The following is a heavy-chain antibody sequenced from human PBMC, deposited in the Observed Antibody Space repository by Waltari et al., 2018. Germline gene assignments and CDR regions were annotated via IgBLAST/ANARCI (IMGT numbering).Heavy chain of an antibody. V-gene: IGHV3-48*04. Sequence: EVQLVESGGGLVQHGGSLRLSCAASGFTFSSYSMNWVRQAPGKGLEWVSYISSSSTIYYADSVKGRFTISRDNAKNSLYLQMNSLRAEDTAVYYCARDMSTYYFDYWGQGTLVTVSS. CDR2: ISSSSTI. CDR3: ARDMSTYYFDY. CDR1: GFTFSSYS. J-gene: IGHJ4*02.